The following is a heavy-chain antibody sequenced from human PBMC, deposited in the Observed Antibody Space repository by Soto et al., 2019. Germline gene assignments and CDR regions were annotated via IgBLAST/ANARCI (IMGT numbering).Heavy chain of an antibody. CDR1: GGSISSSSYY. J-gene: IGHJ4*02. Sequence: QLQLQESGPGLVKPSETLSLTCTVSGGSISSSSYYWGWIRQPPGKGLEWIGSIYYRGNTYYNPSRKRRVPIPVDTSKNQFSRKLSSVTAADTAVYYCAREGGGYCSGGSCQVDYWGQGTLVTVSS. CDR2: IYYRGNT. D-gene: IGHD2-15*01. V-gene: IGHV4-39*02. CDR3: AREGGGYCSGGSCQVDY.